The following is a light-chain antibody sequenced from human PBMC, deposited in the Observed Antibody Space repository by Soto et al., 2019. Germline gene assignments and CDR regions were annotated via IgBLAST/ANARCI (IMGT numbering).Light chain of an antibody. V-gene: IGKV3D-20*01. CDR1: QSVSSSY. CDR2: DAS. J-gene: IGKJ2*01. Sequence: EIVLTQSPATLSWSTGERATLSCGASQSVSSSYLAWYQQKPGLAPRLLMYDASSRATGIPDRFSGSGSGTDFTLTISRLEPEDFAVYYCQQYGSSPYTFGQGTKLEIK. CDR3: QQYGSSPYT.